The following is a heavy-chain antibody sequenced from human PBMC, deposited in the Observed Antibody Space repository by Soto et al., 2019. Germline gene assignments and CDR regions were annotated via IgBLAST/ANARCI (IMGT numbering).Heavy chain of an antibody. CDR3: ASFSRMADGYY. CDR1: GFIFSSYA. D-gene: IGHD3-22*01. V-gene: IGHV3-48*01. CDR2: ISGSGTTI. J-gene: IGHJ4*02. Sequence: EVHLVESGGGLVQPGGSLRLSCAASGFIFSSYAIKWVRQAPGQGREWVSYISGSGTTIYYADSGKGRFTTSRDYAKSSLYLQMNSLRAEDTAMYYCASFSRMADGYYWGQGTLVTVSS.